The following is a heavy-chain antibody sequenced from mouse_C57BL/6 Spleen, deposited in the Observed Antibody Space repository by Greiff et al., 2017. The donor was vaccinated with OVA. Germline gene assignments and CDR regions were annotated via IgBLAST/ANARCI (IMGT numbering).Heavy chain of an antibody. CDR3: AREIYYDYDGLAY. CDR2: IDPSDSET. V-gene: IGHV1-52*01. CDR1: GYTFTSYW. Sequence: QVQLQQPGAELVRPGSSVKLSCKASGYTFTSYWMHWVKQRPIQGLEWIGNIDPSDSETHYTQKFKDKATLTVDKSSSTAYMQLSILTSEDSAVYYCAREIYYDYDGLAYWGQGTLVTVSA. J-gene: IGHJ3*01. D-gene: IGHD2-4*01.